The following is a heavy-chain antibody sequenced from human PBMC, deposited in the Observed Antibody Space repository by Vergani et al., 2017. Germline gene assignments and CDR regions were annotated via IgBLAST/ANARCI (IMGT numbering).Heavy chain of an antibody. D-gene: IGHD6-19*01. Sequence: QVQLVQSGAEVKKPGPSVKVSCKASGYTFTGYYMHWVRQAPGQGLEWMGWINPNSGGTNYAQKFQGRVTMTRDTSISTAYMELSRLRSDDTAVYYCAVMEMSYSSGWVPSFDDWGQGTLVTVSS. J-gene: IGHJ4*02. CDR1: GYTFTGYY. CDR3: AVMEMSYSSGWVPSFDD. CDR2: INPNSGGT. V-gene: IGHV1-2*02.